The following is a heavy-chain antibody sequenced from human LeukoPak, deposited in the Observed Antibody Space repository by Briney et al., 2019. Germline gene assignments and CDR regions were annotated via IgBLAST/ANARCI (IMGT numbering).Heavy chain of an antibody. CDR2: IYSAGST. D-gene: IGHD1-26*01. V-gene: IGHV3-NL1*01. Sequence: PGGSLRLSCAASGFTFSSFGMHWVRQTPGKGLEWVSVIYSAGSTSYADSVKGRFTISRDNSKNTLDLQMNSLRVEDTAVYYCAKDLYRNVFDYWGQGTLVTVSS. J-gene: IGHJ4*02. CDR1: GFTFSSFG. CDR3: AKDLYRNVFDY.